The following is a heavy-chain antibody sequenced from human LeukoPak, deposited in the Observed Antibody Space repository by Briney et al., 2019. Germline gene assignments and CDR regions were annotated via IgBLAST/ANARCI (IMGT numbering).Heavy chain of an antibody. D-gene: IGHD3-3*01. J-gene: IGHJ4*02. CDR1: GFTFSNYS. V-gene: IGHV3-30*03. CDR2: ISDGGTNK. CDR3: ARDSRDKLRFLEWFHETLDF. Sequence: GGSLRLSCAASGFTFSNYSMHWVRQTPGKGLEWVAVISDGGTNKNYADSVKGRFTIFRDKSKSTLYLQMHSLRAEDTAVYYCARDSRDKLRFLEWFHETLDFWGQGTLVTVSS.